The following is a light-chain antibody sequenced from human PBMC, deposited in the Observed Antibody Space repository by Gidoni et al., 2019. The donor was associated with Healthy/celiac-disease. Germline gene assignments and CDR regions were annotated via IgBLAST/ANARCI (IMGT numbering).Light chain of an antibody. CDR3: TSYTASNTLVV. V-gene: IGLV2-14*01. CDR1: SSDIGGYKY. Sequence: QSALTQPASVSGSPGQSITISCTGTSSDIGGYKYVSWYQQQPGKAPKLIISEVTNRPSGVSNRFSGSKSGNTASLTISGLHSEDEADYYCTSYTASNTLVVFGGGTKLTVL. J-gene: IGLJ2*01. CDR2: EVT.